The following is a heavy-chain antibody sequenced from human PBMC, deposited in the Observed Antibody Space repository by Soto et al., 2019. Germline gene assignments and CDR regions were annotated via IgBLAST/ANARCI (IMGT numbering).Heavy chain of an antibody. V-gene: IGHV3-23*01. CDR1: GFTFSSYA. CDR2: ISGSGGNT. D-gene: IGHD1-26*01. J-gene: IGHJ4*02. CDR3: AKVPNSGSYFYFDY. Sequence: GGSLGLSCAASGFTFSSYAMGWVRQSPGGGLEWVSAISGSGGNTYYPDSVKGRFTISRDNSESTLYLQMNSLRAEDTALYYCAKVPNSGSYFYFDYWGLGTLVTVSS.